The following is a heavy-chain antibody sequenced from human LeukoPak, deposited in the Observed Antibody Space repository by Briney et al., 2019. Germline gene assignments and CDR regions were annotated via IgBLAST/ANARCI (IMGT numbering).Heavy chain of an antibody. J-gene: IGHJ3*02. CDR2: IYPGDSDS. Sequence: GESLKISCKGSGFSFTIYWIGWVRQMPGKGLEWMGIIYPGDSDSRYSPSFQGQVTISADKSISTAYLQWSSLKASDTAMYYCARGRDYGDYGTPFDIWGQGTMVTVSS. CDR3: ARGRDYGDYGTPFDI. D-gene: IGHD4-17*01. V-gene: IGHV5-51*01. CDR1: GFSFTIYW.